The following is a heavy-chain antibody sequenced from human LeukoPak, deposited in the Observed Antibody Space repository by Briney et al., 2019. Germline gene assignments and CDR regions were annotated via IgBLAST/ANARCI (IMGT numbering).Heavy chain of an antibody. Sequence: GGSLRLSCAASGFTFSSYAMSWVRQAPGKGLEWVSAISGGGSTYYADSVKGRFTISRDNSKNTLYLQMNSLRAEDTAVYYCAKDRIQLWLKATYFDYWGQGTLVTVSS. CDR3: AKDRIQLWLKATYFDY. D-gene: IGHD5-18*01. J-gene: IGHJ4*02. CDR1: GFTFSSYA. CDR2: ISGGGST. V-gene: IGHV3-23*01.